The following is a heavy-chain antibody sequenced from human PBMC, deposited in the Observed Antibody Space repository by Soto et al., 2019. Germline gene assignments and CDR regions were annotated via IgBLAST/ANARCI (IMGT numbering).Heavy chain of an antibody. J-gene: IGHJ6*04. Sequence: QVQLVESGGGVVQPGRSLRLSCAASGFTFSSYGMHWVRQAPGKGLEWVAVISYDGSNKYYADSVKGRFTISRDNSKNTLYLQMNSLRAEDTAVYYCAKEGSGSYLRNGMDVWGKGTTVTVAS. D-gene: IGHD1-26*01. CDR2: ISYDGSNK. CDR3: AKEGSGSYLRNGMDV. CDR1: GFTFSSYG. V-gene: IGHV3-30*18.